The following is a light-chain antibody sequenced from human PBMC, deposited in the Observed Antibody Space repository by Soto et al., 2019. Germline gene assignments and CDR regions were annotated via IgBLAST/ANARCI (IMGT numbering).Light chain of an antibody. Sequence: EIVMTQSPVTLSVSPGERATLSCRASQNISRSLAWYQQKPGQGPSLLIYGTSTRAGGVPARFSGGGSGTEFTLTITSLQSEDFAVYYCQQYNNWPPNTFGGGTKVEIK. CDR1: QNISRS. CDR3: QQYNNWPPNT. V-gene: IGKV3-15*01. CDR2: GTS. J-gene: IGKJ4*01.